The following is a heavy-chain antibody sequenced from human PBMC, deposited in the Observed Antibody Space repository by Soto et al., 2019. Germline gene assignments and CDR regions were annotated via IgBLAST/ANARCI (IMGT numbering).Heavy chain of an antibody. CDR2: IYYSGST. J-gene: IGHJ6*03. Sequence: SETLSLTCTVSDGSISSYYWSWIRQPPGKGLEWIGYIYYSGSTNYNPSLKSRVTISVDTSKNQFSLKLSSVTAADTAVYYCARVSVDYGDYDYYYFYMDVWGKGTTVTVS. V-gene: IGHV4-59*01. CDR1: DGSISSYY. D-gene: IGHD4-17*01. CDR3: ARVSVDYGDYDYYYFYMDV.